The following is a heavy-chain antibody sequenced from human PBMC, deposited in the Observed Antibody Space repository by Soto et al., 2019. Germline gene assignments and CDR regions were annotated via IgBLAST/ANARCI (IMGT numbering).Heavy chain of an antibody. CDR1: GFTFSSYA. CDR2: ISGSGGST. V-gene: IGHV3-23*01. J-gene: IGHJ4*02. D-gene: IGHD2-15*01. Sequence: GGSLRLSCAASGFTFSSYAMSWVRQAPGKGLEWVSAISGSGGSTYYADSVKGRFTISRDNSKNTLYLQMNSLRAEDTAVYYCANSGYCSGGSCPYDYWGQGTLVTVSS. CDR3: ANSGYCSGGSCPYDY.